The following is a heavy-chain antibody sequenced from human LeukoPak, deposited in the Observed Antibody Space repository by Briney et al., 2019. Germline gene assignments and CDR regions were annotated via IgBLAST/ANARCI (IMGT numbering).Heavy chain of an antibody. J-gene: IGHJ6*03. CDR2: IYTSGST. CDR3: ARDSGITIFGVRYYYMDV. V-gene: IGHV4-4*07. D-gene: IGHD3-3*01. CDR1: GGSISTYY. Sequence: SETLSLTCTVSGGSISTYYWSWIRQPAGKGLEWIGRIYTSGSTNYNPSLKSRVTISVDTSKNQFSLKLSSVTAADTAVYYCARDSGITIFGVRYYYMDVWGKGTTVTVSS.